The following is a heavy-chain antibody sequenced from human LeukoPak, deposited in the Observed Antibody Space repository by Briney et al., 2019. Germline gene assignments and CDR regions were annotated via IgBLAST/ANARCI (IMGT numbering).Heavy chain of an antibody. V-gene: IGHV3-53*04. D-gene: IGHD2-21*02. CDR3: ARGGDEDYFDY. Sequence: GGSLRLSCAASGFTFSSNYMSWVRQAPGKGLEWVSVIYSGGSTYYSDSVKGRFTISRHNSKNTLYLQMNSLRAEDTAVYYCARGGDEDYFDYWGQGTLVTVSS. J-gene: IGHJ4*02. CDR1: GFTFSSNY. CDR2: IYSGGST.